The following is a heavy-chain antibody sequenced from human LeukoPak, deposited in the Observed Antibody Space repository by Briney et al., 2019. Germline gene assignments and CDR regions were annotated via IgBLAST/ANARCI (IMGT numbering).Heavy chain of an antibody. CDR1: GASVSSYY. Sequence: SETLSLTCTVSGASVSSYYWSWIRQLPGKGLEWIGYFSYSGSTNYNPSLKSRVTISVDTSKNQFSLNLSSVTAADTAVYYCARGPLDSGYTYFDYWGQGTLVSVAS. J-gene: IGHJ4*02. D-gene: IGHD5-12*01. V-gene: IGHV4-59*02. CDR2: FSYSGST. CDR3: ARGPLDSGYTYFDY.